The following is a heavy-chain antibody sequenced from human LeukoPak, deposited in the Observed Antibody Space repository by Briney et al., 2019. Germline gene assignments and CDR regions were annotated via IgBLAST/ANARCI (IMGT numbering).Heavy chain of an antibody. CDR1: GFTFSSYW. Sequence: GGSLRLSCAASGFTFSSYWMHWVRQAPGKGLEWVSSISSSSSYIYYADSVKGRFTISRDNAKNSLYLQMNSLRAEDTAVYYCARDYDSSGYWRDDAFDIWGQGTMVTVPS. V-gene: IGHV3-21*01. J-gene: IGHJ3*02. CDR3: ARDYDSSGYWRDDAFDI. D-gene: IGHD3-22*01. CDR2: ISSSSSYI.